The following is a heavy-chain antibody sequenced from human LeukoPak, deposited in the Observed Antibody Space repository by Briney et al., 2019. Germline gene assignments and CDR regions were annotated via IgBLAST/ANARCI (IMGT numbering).Heavy chain of an antibody. CDR1: GYTFTRYG. Sequence: ASVKVSCKASGYTFTRYGISWVRQAPGQGLEWMGWISAYNGNTNYAQKLQGRVTMTTDTSTSTAYMELRSLRSDDTAVYYCARLTPRIYYDSSGYPYYFDYWGQGTLVTVSS. V-gene: IGHV1-18*01. J-gene: IGHJ4*02. CDR3: ARLTPRIYYDSSGYPYYFDY. CDR2: ISAYNGNT. D-gene: IGHD3-22*01.